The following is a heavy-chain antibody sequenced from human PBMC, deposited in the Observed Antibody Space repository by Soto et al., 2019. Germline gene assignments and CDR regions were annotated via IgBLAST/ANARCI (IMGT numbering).Heavy chain of an antibody. D-gene: IGHD3-22*01. V-gene: IGHV3-15*07. CDR3: TTDSYSTIIIVRFDY. Sequence: GVLRLSCAASGFTFIDALINCVCQAPVKGLEWVGRIKSKTDGGTKDYAAPVKGRFAISRDDSNNMVYLQMNSLKIEDTAVYYCTTDSYSTIIIVRFDYWGHGTLVTVSS. CDR1: GFTFIDAL. CDR2: IKSKTDGGTK. J-gene: IGHJ4*01.